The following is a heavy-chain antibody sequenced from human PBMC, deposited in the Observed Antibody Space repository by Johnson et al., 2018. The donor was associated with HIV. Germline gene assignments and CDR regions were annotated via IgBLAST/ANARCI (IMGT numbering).Heavy chain of an antibody. Sequence: MQLVESGGGLVQPGGSLRLSCAASGFTVSSNYMSWVRQAPGKGLEWVSVIYSGGSTYYADSVKGRFTISRDNSKNTLYLQMNSLRAEDTAVYYCARASSIAARGADAFDIWGQGTMVTVSS. CDR2: IYSGGST. D-gene: IGHD6-6*01. CDR3: ARASSIAARGADAFDI. J-gene: IGHJ3*02. V-gene: IGHV3-66*02. CDR1: GFTVSSNY.